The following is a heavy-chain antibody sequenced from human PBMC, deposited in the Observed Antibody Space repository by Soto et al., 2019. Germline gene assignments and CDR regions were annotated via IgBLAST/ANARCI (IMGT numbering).Heavy chain of an antibody. Sequence: PGESLKISCKGSGYSLTSYWIGWVRQMPGKGLEWMGIIYPGDSDTRYSPSFQGQVTISADKSISTAYLQWSSLKASDTAMYYCARHKEYYYDSSGYYDYWGQGTLVTVSS. CDR2: IYPGDSDT. V-gene: IGHV5-51*01. D-gene: IGHD3-22*01. CDR3: ARHKEYYYDSSGYYDY. CDR1: GYSLTSYW. J-gene: IGHJ4*02.